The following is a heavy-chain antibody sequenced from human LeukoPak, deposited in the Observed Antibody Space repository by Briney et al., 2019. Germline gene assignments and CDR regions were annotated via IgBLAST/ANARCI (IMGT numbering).Heavy chain of an antibody. D-gene: IGHD2-2*01. J-gene: IGHJ4*02. V-gene: IGHV3-30*18. CDR1: GFTFSNYG. CDR2: ISYDGTIK. CDR3: AKDGEYQLPKTLDY. Sequence: GGSLRLSCAASGFTFSNYGMHRVRQAPGKGLEWVAVISYDGTIKYYADSVKGRFTISRDNSKKTLYLQMHSLTPEDTAVYYCAKDGEYQLPKTLDYWGQGTLVTVSS.